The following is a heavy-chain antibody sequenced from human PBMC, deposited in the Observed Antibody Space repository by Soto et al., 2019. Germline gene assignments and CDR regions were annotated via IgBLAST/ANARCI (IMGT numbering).Heavy chain of an antibody. J-gene: IGHJ6*02. CDR3: ARCRAPYYYYGMDV. D-gene: IGHD2-15*01. Sequence: AASVKVSCKASGYTFTSYAMHWVRQAPGQRLEWMGWINAGNGNTKYSQKFQGRVTITRDTSASTAYMELSSLRSEDTAVYYCARCRAPYYYYGMDVWGQGTTVTVSS. CDR2: INAGNGNT. V-gene: IGHV1-3*01. CDR1: GYTFTSYA.